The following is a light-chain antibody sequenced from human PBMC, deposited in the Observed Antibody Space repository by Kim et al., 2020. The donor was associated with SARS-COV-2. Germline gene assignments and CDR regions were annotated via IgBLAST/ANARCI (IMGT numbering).Light chain of an antibody. V-gene: IGKV1-8*01. CDR1: QGISSY. CDR2: AAS. J-gene: IGKJ1*01. Sequence: ASTGDRVTITCRASQGISSYLAWYQQKPGKAPKLLIYAASTLQSGVPSRFSGSGSGTDFTLTISCLQSEDFATYYCQQYYSYRWTFGQGTKVDIK. CDR3: QQYYSYRWT.